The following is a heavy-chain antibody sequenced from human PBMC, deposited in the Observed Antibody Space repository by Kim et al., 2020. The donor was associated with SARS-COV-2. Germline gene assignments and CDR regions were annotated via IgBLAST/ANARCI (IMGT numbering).Heavy chain of an antibody. V-gene: IGHV1-46*01. CDR3: ARDQVVVVPAADYYYYGMDV. Sequence: ASVKVSCKASGYTFTSYYMHWVRQAPGQGLEWMGIINPSGGSTSYAQKFQGRVTMTRDTSTSTVYMELSSLRSEDTAVYYCARDQVVVVPAADYYYYGMDVWGQGTTVTVSS. D-gene: IGHD2-2*01. CDR2: INPSGGST. J-gene: IGHJ6*02. CDR1: GYTFTSYY.